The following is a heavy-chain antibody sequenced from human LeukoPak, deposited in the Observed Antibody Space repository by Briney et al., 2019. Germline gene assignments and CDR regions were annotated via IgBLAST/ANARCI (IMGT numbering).Heavy chain of an antibody. J-gene: IGHJ4*02. D-gene: IGHD4-23*01. CDR2: IYYSGSA. V-gene: IGHV4-31*03. Sequence: TLSLTCTVSGGSLSSDAYYWSWIRQHPGTGLEWIGYIYYSGSAYYNPSLKSRGTISVDTSKNQFSLRLSSVTAADTAVYYCARAPLNGGKSYWGQGTLVTVSA. CDR1: GGSLSSDAYY. CDR3: ARAPLNGGKSY.